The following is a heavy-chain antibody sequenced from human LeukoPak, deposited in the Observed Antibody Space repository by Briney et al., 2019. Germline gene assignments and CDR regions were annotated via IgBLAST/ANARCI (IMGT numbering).Heavy chain of an antibody. CDR2: ISSTSSYI. Sequence: GGSLRLSCAASGLTFSSCTMNWVRQAPGKGLDGVSSISSTSSYIYYADSVKGRFTISRDNAKNSLYLQMNSLRAEDTAVYYCARVGRGSGSVIDYWGQGTLVAVSS. D-gene: IGHD3-10*01. CDR1: GLTFSSCT. CDR3: ARVGRGSGSVIDY. V-gene: IGHV3-21*01. J-gene: IGHJ4*02.